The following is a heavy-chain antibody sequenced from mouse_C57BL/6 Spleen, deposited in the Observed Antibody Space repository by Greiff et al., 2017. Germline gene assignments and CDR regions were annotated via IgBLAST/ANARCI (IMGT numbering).Heavy chain of an antibody. Sequence: QVQLQQPGAELVKPGASVKLSCKASGYTFTSYWMHWVKQRPGQGLEWIGMIHPNSGSTNYNEKFKSKATLTVDKSSSTAYMQLSSLTSEDSAVYYCARSPVTTVVHYAMDYWGQGTSVTVSS. J-gene: IGHJ4*01. D-gene: IGHD1-1*01. V-gene: IGHV1-64*01. CDR2: IHPNSGST. CDR3: ARSPVTTVVHYAMDY. CDR1: GYTFTSYW.